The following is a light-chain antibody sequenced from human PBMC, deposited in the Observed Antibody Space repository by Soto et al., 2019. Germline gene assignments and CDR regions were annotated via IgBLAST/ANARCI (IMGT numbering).Light chain of an antibody. J-gene: IGKJ1*01. CDR1: QNIESY. CDR3: QQSFNTPWT. V-gene: IGKV1-39*01. Sequence: DIQMTQSPSSLSASVGDRVTVNCRASQNIESYLNWYQLKPGKAPKLLIYAASSLQSGVPSRFSGSGSGTDFTLIISSLQPEDFATYYCQQSFNTPWTFGQGTKVEI. CDR2: AAS.